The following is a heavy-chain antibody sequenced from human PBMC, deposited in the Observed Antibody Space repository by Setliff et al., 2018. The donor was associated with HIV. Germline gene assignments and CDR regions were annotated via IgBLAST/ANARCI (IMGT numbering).Heavy chain of an antibody. V-gene: IGHV4-38-2*02. CDR3: ARAGYSTGWYTQFDY. D-gene: IGHD6-19*01. Sequence: SETLSLTCTVSGVSNTYNYWAWIRQPPGKGLEWIGSVSQSWNTYYNLSLKSRITISIDTSNNQFSLKLTSVTAADTAVYYCARAGYSTGWYTQFDYWGQGALVTVSS. CDR2: VSQSWNT. CDR1: GVSNTYNY. J-gene: IGHJ4*02.